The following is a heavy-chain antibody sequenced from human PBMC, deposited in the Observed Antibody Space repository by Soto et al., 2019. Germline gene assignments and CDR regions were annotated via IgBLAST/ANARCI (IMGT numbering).Heavy chain of an antibody. CDR1: GYTFTSYG. CDR2: ISAYNGNT. D-gene: IGHD3-9*01. J-gene: IGHJ3*02. CDR3: ARGDYDILTGYPDAFDI. Sequence: QVQLVQSGAEVKKPGASVKVSCKASGYTFTSYGISWVRQAPGQGLEWMGWISAYNGNTNYAQKLQGRVTMTTDTSTSKAYMELRSLRSDDTAVYYCARGDYDILTGYPDAFDIWGQGTMVTVSS. V-gene: IGHV1-18*01.